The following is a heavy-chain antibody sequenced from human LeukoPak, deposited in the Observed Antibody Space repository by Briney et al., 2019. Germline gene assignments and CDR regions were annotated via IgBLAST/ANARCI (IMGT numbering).Heavy chain of an antibody. J-gene: IGHJ4*02. CDR2: IYHSGST. D-gene: IGHD2-15*01. CDR1: GYSISSGYY. V-gene: IGHV4-38-2*02. Sequence: SETLSLTCTVSGYSISSGYYWGWIRQPPGKGLEWIGSIYHSGSTYYNPSLKSRVTISVDTSKNQFSLKLSSVTAADTAVYYWARDRVVVAAEFDYWAREPWSPSPQ. CDR3: ARDRVVVAAEFDY.